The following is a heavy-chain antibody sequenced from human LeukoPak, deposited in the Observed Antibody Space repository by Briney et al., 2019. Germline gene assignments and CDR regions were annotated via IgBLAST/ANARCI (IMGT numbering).Heavy chain of an antibody. CDR2: ISFDGINK. V-gene: IGHV3-30*04. CDR1: GFTFSSYV. J-gene: IGHJ3*02. D-gene: IGHD3-22*01. CDR3: ARDRWYYYDSSDYYHDAFDI. Sequence: GGSLRLSCAASGFTFSSYVMHWVRQAPGKGLEWVAVISFDGINKYYADSVKGRFTISRDNSKNTLYLQMNSLIAEDTAVYYCARDRWYYYDSSDYYHDAFDIWGQGTMVTVSS.